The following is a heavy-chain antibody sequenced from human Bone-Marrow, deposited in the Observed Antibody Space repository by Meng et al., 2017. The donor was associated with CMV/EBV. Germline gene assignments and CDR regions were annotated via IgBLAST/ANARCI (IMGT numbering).Heavy chain of an antibody. V-gene: IGHV3-21*01. CDR2: ISSSSKYI. CDR1: GFTFSSYS. J-gene: IGHJ3*02. Sequence: GGSLRLSCAASGFTFSSYSMNWVRQAPGKGLEWVSSISSSSKYIYYADSVKGRFTISRDNAKNSLYLQMNSLRAEDTAVYYCAGGYAGLQLNIWGERIMVTVSS. D-gene: IGHD1-1*01. CDR3: AGGYAGLQLNI.